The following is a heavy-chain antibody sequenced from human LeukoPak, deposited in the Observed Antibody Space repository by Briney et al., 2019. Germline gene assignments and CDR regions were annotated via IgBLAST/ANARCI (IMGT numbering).Heavy chain of an antibody. J-gene: IGHJ4*02. Sequence: ASVKVSCKATGYTFTGHYMHWVRQAPGQGLEWMGWINPDSGTTNYAQKFQGRVTLTRDTSITPAYMELSRLRSDDTAVYYCARDWGPTDCWGQGTPVTVSS. CDR1: GYTFTGHY. V-gene: IGHV1-2*02. D-gene: IGHD3-16*01. CDR3: ARDWGPTDC. CDR2: INPDSGTT.